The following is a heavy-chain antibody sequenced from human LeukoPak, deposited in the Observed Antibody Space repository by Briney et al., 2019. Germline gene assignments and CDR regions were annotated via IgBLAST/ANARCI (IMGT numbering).Heavy chain of an antibody. CDR3: ARASVGYYGSGSLLDI. D-gene: IGHD3-10*01. V-gene: IGHV4-34*01. CDR2: INHSGST. J-gene: IGHJ3*02. Sequence: SETLSLTCTVSGGSISSYYWSWIRQPPGKGLEWIGEINHSGSTNYNPSLKSRVTISVDTSKNQFSLKLSSVTAADTAVYYCARASVGYYGSGSLLDIWGQGTMVTVSS. CDR1: GGSISSYY.